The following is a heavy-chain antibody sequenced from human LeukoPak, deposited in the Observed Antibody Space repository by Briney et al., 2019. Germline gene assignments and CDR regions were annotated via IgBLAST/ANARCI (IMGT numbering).Heavy chain of an antibody. CDR2: IYSGGSP. D-gene: IGHD5-18*01. V-gene: IGHV3-53*01. J-gene: IGHJ4*02. CDR1: GFTVSSNY. Sequence: PGGSLRLSCAASGFTVSSNYMSWVRQAPGKGLEWVSVIYSGGSPYYADSVKGRFTISRENSKNTLYLQMNSLRAEDTAVYYCAREATAGGDDYWGQGTLVTVSS. CDR3: AREATAGGDDY.